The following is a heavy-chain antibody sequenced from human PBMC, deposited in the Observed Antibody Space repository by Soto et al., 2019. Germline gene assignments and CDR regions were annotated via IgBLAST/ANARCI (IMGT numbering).Heavy chain of an antibody. Sequence: SETLSLTCTVSGGSISSGGYYWSWIRQHPGKGLEWIGYIYYSGSTYYNPSLKSRVTISVDTSKNQISLKLSSVTAADTAVYYCASQADYYGSGSYYNDYWGQGTLVTVSS. CDR1: GGSISSGGYY. CDR2: IYYSGST. CDR3: ASQADYYGSGSYYNDY. V-gene: IGHV4-31*03. D-gene: IGHD3-10*01. J-gene: IGHJ4*02.